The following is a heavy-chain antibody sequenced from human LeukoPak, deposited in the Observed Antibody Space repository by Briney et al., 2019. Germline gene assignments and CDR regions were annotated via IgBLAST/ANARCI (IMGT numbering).Heavy chain of an antibody. V-gene: IGHV4-59*01. J-gene: IGHJ4*02. D-gene: IGHD3-16*02. CDR2: IYYSGST. CDR1: GGPISSYY. Sequence: PSETLSLTCTDSGGPISSYYWSWIRQPPGKGLEWIGYIYYSGSTNYNPSLKSRVTISVDTSKNQFSLKLSSVTAADTAVYYCASTHYDYVWGSYRPFDYWGQGTLVTVSS. CDR3: ASTHYDYVWGSYRPFDY.